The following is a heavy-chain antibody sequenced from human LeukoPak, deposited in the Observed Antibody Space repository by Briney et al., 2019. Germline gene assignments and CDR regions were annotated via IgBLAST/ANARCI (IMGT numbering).Heavy chain of an antibody. CDR1: GGSFSGYY. V-gene: IGHV4-34*01. CDR2: INHSGST. J-gene: IGHJ5*02. CDR3: ARAVVGATTNWFDP. D-gene: IGHD1-26*01. Sequence: AWETLSLTCAVYGGSFSGYYWSWIRQPPGKGLEWIGEINHSGSTNYNPSLKSRVTISVDTSKNQFSLKLSSVTAADTAVYYCARAVVGATTNWFDPWGQGTLVTVSS.